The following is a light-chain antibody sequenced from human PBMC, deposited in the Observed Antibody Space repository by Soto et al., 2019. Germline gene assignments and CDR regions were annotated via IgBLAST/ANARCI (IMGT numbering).Light chain of an antibody. CDR3: QQRSNWPPT. CDR2: DAS. V-gene: IGKV3-11*01. J-gene: IGKJ5*01. Sequence: EIVLTQSPATLSLSPGERATLSCRASQRVSSYLAWYQQKPGQAPRLLIYDASNRATGIPARFSGSGSGTDVTLTISSLEPEDVSVYYCQQRSNWPPTFGQGTRLEIK. CDR1: QRVSSY.